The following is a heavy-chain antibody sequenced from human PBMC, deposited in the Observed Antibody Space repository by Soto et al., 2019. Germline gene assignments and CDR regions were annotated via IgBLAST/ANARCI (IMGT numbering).Heavy chain of an antibody. CDR2: IYSGGST. CDR3: ARDDGSGGPFDY. CDR1: GFTVSSNY. Sequence: EVQLVESGGGLVQPGGSLRLSCAVSGFTVSSNYMSWVRQAPGKGLEWVSVIYSGGSTYYADSVKGRFTISRHNSKNTLYLQMNSLRVEDRVVYYCARDDGSGGPFDYWGKGTLVTVSS. J-gene: IGHJ4*02. D-gene: IGHD3-10*01. V-gene: IGHV3-53*04.